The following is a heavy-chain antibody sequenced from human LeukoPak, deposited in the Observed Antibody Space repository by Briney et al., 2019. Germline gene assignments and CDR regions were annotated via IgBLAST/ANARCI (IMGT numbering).Heavy chain of an antibody. V-gene: IGHV3-7*01. CDR3: ARDHTGYEYGSFTYHYQYMDV. CDR2: IKPDGGEK. D-gene: IGHD5-12*01. CDR1: GFTFNNYW. Sequence: PGESLRLSCAASGFTFNNYWMSWVRQAPGKGLEWVANIKPDGGEKYYADSVKGRFTISRDNAKNSMYLQMNSLRADGTAVYYCARDHTGYEYGSFTYHYQYMDVWGKGTTVTVSS. J-gene: IGHJ6*03.